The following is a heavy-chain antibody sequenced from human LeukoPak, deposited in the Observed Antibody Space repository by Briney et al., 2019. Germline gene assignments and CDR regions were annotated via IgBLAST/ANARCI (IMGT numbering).Heavy chain of an antibody. V-gene: IGHV3-43*02. Sequence: HPGGSLRLSCAASGFTFLNYAIHWVRQAPGKGLEWVSLTSGDGITTYFADSVKGRFTISRDNSESSLFLQMNSLRAEDTALYYCARDHVYGGADYWGQGTLVTVSS. CDR3: ARDHVYGGADY. CDR2: TSGDGITT. D-gene: IGHD5/OR15-5a*01. J-gene: IGHJ4*02. CDR1: GFTFLNYA.